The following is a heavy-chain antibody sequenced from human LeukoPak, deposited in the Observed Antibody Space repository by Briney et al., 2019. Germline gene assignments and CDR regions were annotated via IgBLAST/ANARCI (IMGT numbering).Heavy chain of an antibody. CDR2: INTNTGNP. V-gene: IGHV7-4-1*02. Sequence: ASVKVSCKASGYIFTSYAMNWVRQAPGQGLEWMGWINTNTGNPTYAQGFTGRFVFSLDTSVSTAYLQISSLKAEDTAVYYCWMRQWLSLWDYWGQGTLVTVSS. D-gene: IGHD6-19*01. CDR1: GYIFTSYA. CDR3: WMRQWLSLWDY. J-gene: IGHJ4*02.